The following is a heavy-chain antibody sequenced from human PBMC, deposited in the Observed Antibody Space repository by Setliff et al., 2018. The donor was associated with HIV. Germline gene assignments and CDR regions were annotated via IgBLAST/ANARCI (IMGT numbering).Heavy chain of an antibody. CDR3: AHRLHIWDFFDY. Sequence: SGPTLVNPTQTLTLTCTFSGFSFSTNGVGVGWIRQPPGKALEWLALIYWDDDKLYNPSLKTRLTVTKDTSKNQAVLTMTNMDPVDTATYFCAHRLHIWDFFDYWGPGTVVTAPQ. J-gene: IGHJ4*02. V-gene: IGHV2-5*02. CDR1: GFSFSTNGVG. D-gene: IGHD3-16*01. CDR2: IYWDDDK.